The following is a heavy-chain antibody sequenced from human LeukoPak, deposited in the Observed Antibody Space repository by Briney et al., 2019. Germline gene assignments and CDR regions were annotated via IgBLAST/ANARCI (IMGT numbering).Heavy chain of an antibody. J-gene: IGHJ4*02. CDR1: GGSISSYY. CDR3: ARADYSGSYYFDY. V-gene: IGHV4-4*07. D-gene: IGHD1-26*01. CDR2: IYTSGST. Sequence: SETLSLTCTVSGGSISSYYWSWIRQPAGKGLEWIGRIYTSGSTNYNPSLKSRVTISVDTSKNQFSLNLPSVTAADTAVYYCARADYSGSYYFDYWGQGTLVTVSS.